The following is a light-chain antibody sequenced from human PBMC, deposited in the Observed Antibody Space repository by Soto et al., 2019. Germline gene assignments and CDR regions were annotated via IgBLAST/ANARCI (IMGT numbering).Light chain of an antibody. CDR1: QSISSY. CDR2: AAT. CDR3: QQSHSTPTWT. V-gene: IGKV1-39*01. Sequence: DIQMTQSPSSLSASVGDRVTITCRASQSISSYLNWYQQRPGKAPKILIYAATSLQSGVPSRFSGSGSGTDFTLTISSLQPEDFATYYCQQSHSTPTWTFGQGTKVEVK. J-gene: IGKJ1*01.